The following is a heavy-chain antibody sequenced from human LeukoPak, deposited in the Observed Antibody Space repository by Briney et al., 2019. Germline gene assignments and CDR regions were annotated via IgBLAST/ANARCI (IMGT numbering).Heavy chain of an antibody. Sequence: SSEALSLPCTVSGGSISSYYWSWIRQPPGKGLEWIGYIYYSGRTNYNPSLKSRVTISVDTSKNQFSLKLSSVTAADTAVYYCARVGFWSGYYTGSFYYYYMDVWGKGTTVTVSS. V-gene: IGHV4-59*01. D-gene: IGHD3-3*01. CDR2: IYYSGRT. J-gene: IGHJ6*03. CDR1: GGSISSYY. CDR3: ARVGFWSGYYTGSFYYYYMDV.